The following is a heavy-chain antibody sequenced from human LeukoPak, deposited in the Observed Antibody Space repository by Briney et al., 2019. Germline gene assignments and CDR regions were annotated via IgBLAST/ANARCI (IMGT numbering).Heavy chain of an antibody. D-gene: IGHD3-10*01. Sequence: ASVKVSCKVSGYTLTELSMHWVRQAPGKGPEWMGGSDPEDGETIYAKKFQGRVTMTEETSTDTAYMELSSLRSEDMAVYYCATVSGITMFRGVLFASGYFDYWGQGTLVTVSS. CDR3: ATVSGITMFRGVLFASGYFDY. CDR2: SDPEDGET. V-gene: IGHV1-24*01. CDR1: GYTLTELS. J-gene: IGHJ4*02.